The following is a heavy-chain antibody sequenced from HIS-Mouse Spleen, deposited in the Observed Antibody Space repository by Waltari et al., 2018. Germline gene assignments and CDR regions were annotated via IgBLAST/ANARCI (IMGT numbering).Heavy chain of an antibody. D-gene: IGHD6-6*01. J-gene: IGHJ4*02. V-gene: IGHV3-21*01. CDR3: ARVASIAARPGLDY. CDR2: ISSSSSYI. CDR1: GFTFSSYS. Sequence: EVQLVESGGGLVKPGGSLRLACAASGFTFSSYSMKWVRQAPGKGLEWVSSISSSSSYIYYADSVKGRFTISRDNAKNSLYLQMNSLRAEDTAVYYCARVASIAARPGLDYWGQGTLVTVSS.